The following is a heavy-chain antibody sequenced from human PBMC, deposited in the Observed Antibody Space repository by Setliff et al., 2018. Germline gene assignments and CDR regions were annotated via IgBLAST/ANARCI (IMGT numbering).Heavy chain of an antibody. J-gene: IGHJ4*02. V-gene: IGHV2-5*02. CDR3: AHIMGRVWDY. CDR1: GFSLTTPSVG. D-gene: IGHD3-10*01. CDR2: ISWDDDD. Sequence: ESGPTLVNPTQTLTLTCSFSGFSLTTPSVGVGWVRQPPGKALGWLALISWDDDDRYSPSLKNRVTLTKDTSKNQVVLTMSNVDPVDTATYYCAHIMGRVWDYWGPGTLVTVSS.